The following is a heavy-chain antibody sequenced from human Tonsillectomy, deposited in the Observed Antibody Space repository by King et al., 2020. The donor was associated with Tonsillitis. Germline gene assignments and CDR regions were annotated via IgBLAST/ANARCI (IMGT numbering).Heavy chain of an antibody. CDR1: GGSISSGGYS. D-gene: IGHD3-3*01. J-gene: IGHJ6*02. CDR2: IYYSGST. CDR3: ARAAPYYDFWSGYSDYYYYGMDV. Sequence: QLQESGPGLVKPSQTLSLTCAVSGGSISSGGYSWSWIRQPPGKGLEWIGYIYYSGSTYYNPSLKSRVTISVDTSKNQFSLTLSSVTAADTAVYYCARAAPYYDFWSGYSDYYYYGMDVWGQGTTVTVSS. V-gene: IGHV4-30-4*07.